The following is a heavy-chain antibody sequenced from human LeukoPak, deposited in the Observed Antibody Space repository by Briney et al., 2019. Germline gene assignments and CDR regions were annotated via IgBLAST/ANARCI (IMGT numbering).Heavy chain of an antibody. V-gene: IGHV3-30*04. CDR1: GFTFRSHA. J-gene: IGHJ4*02. Sequence: GGSLRLSCAASGFTFRSHAMHWVRQAQGKGLEWLATISRDGKRQFYADSVKGRFTTSRDDSRNTLYLQMNSLRPEDTAVYYCARDRLNRAYCGDDCYSAAFDYWGQGTLVTVSS. CDR2: ISRDGKRQ. CDR3: ARDRLNRAYCGDDCYSAAFDY. D-gene: IGHD2-21*02.